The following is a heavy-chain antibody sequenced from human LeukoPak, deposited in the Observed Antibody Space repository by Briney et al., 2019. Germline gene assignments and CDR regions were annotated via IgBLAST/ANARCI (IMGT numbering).Heavy chain of an antibody. J-gene: IGHJ4*02. CDR2: IYYSGST. V-gene: IGHV4-59*01. Sequence: SETLSLTCTVSGGSISSYYWSWIRQPPGMGLEWIGCIYYSGSTNYNPSLKSRVTISVDTSKDQFSLRLTSVTAADTAVYYCARGAYGDEGPFDHWGQGTLVTVSS. CDR1: GGSISSYY. D-gene: IGHD4-17*01. CDR3: ARGAYGDEGPFDH.